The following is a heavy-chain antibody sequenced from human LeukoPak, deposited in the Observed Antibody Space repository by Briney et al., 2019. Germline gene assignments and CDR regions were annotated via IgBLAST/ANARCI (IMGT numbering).Heavy chain of an antibody. CDR2: IYYIGSP. D-gene: IGHD3-22*01. CDR3: ARDRHDSSGYYYDY. Sequence: SETLSLTCTASGGSINNYYWSWIRQPPGKGLEWIGYIYYIGSPNYNPSLKSRLTISVDTSKNQFSLKLSSVTAADTAVYYCARDRHDSSGYYYDYWGQGTLVTVSS. CDR1: GGSINNYY. V-gene: IGHV4-59*12. J-gene: IGHJ4*02.